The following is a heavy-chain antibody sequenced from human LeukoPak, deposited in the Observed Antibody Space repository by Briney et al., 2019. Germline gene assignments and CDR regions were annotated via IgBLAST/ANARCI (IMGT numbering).Heavy chain of an antibody. CDR2: ISGSGGST. D-gene: IGHD2-15*01. CDR3: AKRDIVVVVSASDY. CDR1: GFTFSSYA. Sequence: GGSLRLSCVVSGFTFSSYAMSWVRQAPGKGLEWVSGISGSGGSTYYADSVEGRFTMSRDNSKNTVYLQMNSLRVDDTAVYYCAKRDIVVVVSASDYWGQGTLVTVSS. J-gene: IGHJ4*02. V-gene: IGHV3-23*01.